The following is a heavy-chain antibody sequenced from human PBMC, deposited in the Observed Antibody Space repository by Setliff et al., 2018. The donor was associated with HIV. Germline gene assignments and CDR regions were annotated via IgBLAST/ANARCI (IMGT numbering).Heavy chain of an antibody. CDR3: ARGLPPKYCSGGSCYSEKAYYFDY. D-gene: IGHD2-15*01. CDR1: GGSFSGYY. Sequence: ETLSLTCAVYGGSFSGYYWSWIRQPPGKGLEWIGEISHSGSTNYNPSLKSRVTISVDTSKNQFSLKLSSVTAADTAVYYCARGLPPKYCSGGSCYSEKAYYFDYWGQGTLVTVSS. V-gene: IGHV4-34*01. J-gene: IGHJ4*02. CDR2: ISHSGST.